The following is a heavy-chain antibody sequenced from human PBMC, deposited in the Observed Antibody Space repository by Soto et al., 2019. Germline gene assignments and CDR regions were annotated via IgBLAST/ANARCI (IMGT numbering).Heavy chain of an antibody. J-gene: IGHJ6*02. CDR2: ISSSGAYI. D-gene: IGHD6-13*01. V-gene: IGHV3-21*01. Sequence: EVQLVESGGGLVKPGGSLRLSCAASGFNLGSYSMNWVRQAPGRGLEWVSSISSSGAYIYYADSLKGRFTISRDNAKNSLYLQMSSLTAEDTAVYHCARALSAAGTFVMGLYNAMDVWGQGATVTVSS. CDR3: ARALSAAGTFVMGLYNAMDV. CDR1: GFNLGSYS.